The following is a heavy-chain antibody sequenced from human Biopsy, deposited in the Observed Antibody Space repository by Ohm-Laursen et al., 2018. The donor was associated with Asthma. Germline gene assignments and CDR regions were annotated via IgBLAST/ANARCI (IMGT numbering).Heavy chain of an antibody. Sequence: SLRLSCAASAFTFSSYGMHWVRQAPGKGLEWVAVISYDGSTKYSADSVKGRFIVSRDISKNILSLQMSSLRPEDTAVYYCARDVVWFREVGGMDVWGQGTTVTVSS. CDR1: AFTFSSYG. D-gene: IGHD3-10*01. CDR2: ISYDGSTK. V-gene: IGHV3-30*03. CDR3: ARDVVWFREVGGMDV. J-gene: IGHJ6*02.